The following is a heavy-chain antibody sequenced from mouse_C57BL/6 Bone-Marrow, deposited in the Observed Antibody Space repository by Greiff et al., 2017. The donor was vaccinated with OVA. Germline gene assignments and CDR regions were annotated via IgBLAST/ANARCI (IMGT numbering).Heavy chain of an antibody. CDR2: IYPGYGDP. CDR1: GYAFSSYW. Sequence: VPRVESGAELVKPGASVKISCKASGYAFSSYWMNWVKQRPGKGLEWIGQIYPGYGDPNYNGKVKVKAQLTADKSASTAYMQLSSLTSEDSAVYFCARGSYDYVRGACDYWGQGTTLTVSS. J-gene: IGHJ2*01. V-gene: IGHV1-80*01. CDR3: ARGSYDYVRGACDY. D-gene: IGHD2-4*01.